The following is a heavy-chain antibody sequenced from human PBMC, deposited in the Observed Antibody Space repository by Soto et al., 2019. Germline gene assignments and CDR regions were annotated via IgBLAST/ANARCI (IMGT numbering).Heavy chain of an antibody. CDR1: GGTFSSYA. CDR2: IIPIFGTA. V-gene: IGHV1-69*13. D-gene: IGHD2-15*01. Sequence: SVKVSCKASGGTFSSYAISWVRQAPGQGLEWMGGIIPIFGTANYAQKFQGRVTITADESPSTAYMELSSLRSEDTAVYYCARGYCSGGSCYDFGYWGQVTLVTVSS. CDR3: ARGYCSGGSCYDFGY. J-gene: IGHJ4*02.